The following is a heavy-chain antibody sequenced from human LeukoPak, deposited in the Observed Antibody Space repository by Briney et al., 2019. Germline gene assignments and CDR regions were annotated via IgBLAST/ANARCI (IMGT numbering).Heavy chain of an antibody. V-gene: IGHV4-59*01. Sequence: PSETLSLTCTVSSGSISSYYWSWIRQPPGKGLEWIGYIYHSGNTNYNPSLKSRVTISLDTSKNLFSLKLTSVTAADTAVYYCARDKDGRRGGWFDPWGQGTLVTVSS. D-gene: IGHD3-10*01. CDR1: SGSISSYY. J-gene: IGHJ5*02. CDR3: ARDKDGRRGGWFDP. CDR2: IYHSGNT.